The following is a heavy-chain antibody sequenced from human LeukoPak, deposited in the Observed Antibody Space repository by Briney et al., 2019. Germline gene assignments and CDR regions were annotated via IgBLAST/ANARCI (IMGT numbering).Heavy chain of an antibody. CDR3: VAMIRGGLTPSDY. CDR2: IFYGGST. Sequence: SETLSLTCTVSGGSVNTNSYNWGWIRQPPGKGLEGIGTIFYGGSTYYNPSLKSRVTISVDTSKNQSSLTPSSVTAADTAVYYCVAMIRGGLTPSDYWGQGTLVTVSS. J-gene: IGHJ4*02. CDR1: GGSVNTNSYN. D-gene: IGHD5-12*01. V-gene: IGHV4-39*01.